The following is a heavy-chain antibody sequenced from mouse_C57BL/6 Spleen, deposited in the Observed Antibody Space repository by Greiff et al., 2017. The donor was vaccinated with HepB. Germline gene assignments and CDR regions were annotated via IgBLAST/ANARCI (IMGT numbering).Heavy chain of an antibody. CDR1: GYTFTSYW. J-gene: IGHJ3*01. Sequence: VQLQHPGAELVKPGASVKMSCKASGYTFTSYWITWVKQRPGQGLEWIGDIYPGSGSTNYNEKFKSKATLTVDTSSSTAYMQLSSLTSEDSAVYYCARSGYYGSSQAWFAYWGQGTLVTVSA. CDR3: ARSGYYGSSQAWFAY. CDR2: IYPGSGST. V-gene: IGHV1-55*01. D-gene: IGHD1-1*01.